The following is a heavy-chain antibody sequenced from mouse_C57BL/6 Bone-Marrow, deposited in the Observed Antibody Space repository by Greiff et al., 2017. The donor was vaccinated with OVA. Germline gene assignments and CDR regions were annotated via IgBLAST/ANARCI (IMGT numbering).Heavy chain of an antibody. CDR3: ARGTFY. Sequence: EVQLVESGGGLVKPGGSLKLSCAASGFTISDYGMHWVRQAPEKGLEWVAYISSGSSTIYYADTVKGRFTISRDNAKNTLFLQMTSLRSEDTAMYYCARGTFYWGQGTLVTVSA. D-gene: IGHD3-3*01. V-gene: IGHV5-17*01. J-gene: IGHJ3*01. CDR1: GFTISDYG. CDR2: ISSGSSTI.